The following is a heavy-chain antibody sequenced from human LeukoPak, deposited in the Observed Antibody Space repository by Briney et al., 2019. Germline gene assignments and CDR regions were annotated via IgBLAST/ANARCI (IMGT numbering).Heavy chain of an antibody. CDR2: IRAKSYGGTT. CDR3: ETFDV. V-gene: IGHV3-49*04. Sequence: PGGSLRLSCTTSGITFSDYAVTWVRQAPGKGLEWVGFIRAKSYGGTTDFVASVKGRFTISRDDSKSIAYLQMNSLKTEDTGIYYCETFDVWGQGTLVTVSS. J-gene: IGHJ3*01. CDR1: GITFSDYA.